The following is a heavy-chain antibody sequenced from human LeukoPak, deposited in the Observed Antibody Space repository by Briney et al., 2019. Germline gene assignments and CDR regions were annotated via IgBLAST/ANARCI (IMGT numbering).Heavy chain of an antibody. J-gene: IGHJ5*02. CDR2: IYSGGAT. Sequence: GGSLRLSCAASGFTVNRTYMSWVRQAPGRGLEWVSVIYSGGATYYSDSVKGRFTISRDNSKNTLYLQMNSLRAEDTAVYYCARMYSSGWVWEIDPWGQGTLVTVSS. CDR1: GFTVNRTY. CDR3: ARMYSSGWVWEIDP. D-gene: IGHD6-19*01. V-gene: IGHV3-66*01.